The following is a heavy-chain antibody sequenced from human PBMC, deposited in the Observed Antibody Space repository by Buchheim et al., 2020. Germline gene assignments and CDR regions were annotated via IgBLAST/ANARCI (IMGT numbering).Heavy chain of an antibody. D-gene: IGHD6-13*01. Sequence: QVQLVESGGGVVQPGRSLRLSCAASGFTFSSYAMHWVRQAPGKGLEWVAVIAYDGSNKYYAESVKGRFTISRENTKKKLYWQMNSLRAEDTAVYYCARDFRADTVLYSSSWYLVYWGQGTL. CDR1: GFTFSSYA. CDR3: ARDFRADTVLYSSSWYLVY. V-gene: IGHV3-30*04. CDR2: IAYDGSNK. J-gene: IGHJ4*02.